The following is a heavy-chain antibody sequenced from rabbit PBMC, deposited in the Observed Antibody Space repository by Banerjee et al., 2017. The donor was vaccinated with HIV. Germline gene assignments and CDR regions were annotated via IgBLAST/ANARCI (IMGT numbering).Heavy chain of an antibody. Sequence: VESGGGLVKPGASLTLTCTASGFSFSRRYYMCWVRQAPGKGLEWIACIYTGNSGSSYYASWAKGRFTISKTSSTTVTLQMTSLTAADTATYFCARGTYGYAGYYNLWGPGTLVT. CDR1: GFSFSRRYY. CDR3: ARGTYGYAGYYNL. V-gene: IGHV1S40*01. D-gene: IGHD6-1*01. J-gene: IGHJ4*01. CDR2: IYTGNSGSS.